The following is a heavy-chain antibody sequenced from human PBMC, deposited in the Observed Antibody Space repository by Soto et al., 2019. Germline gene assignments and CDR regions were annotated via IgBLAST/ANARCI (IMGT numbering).Heavy chain of an antibody. D-gene: IGHD3-16*01. CDR2: ISYDGSNK. J-gene: IGHJ6*02. CDR3: ASTLFGARENYYYYGMDV. CDR1: GFTFSSYA. V-gene: IGHV3-30-3*01. Sequence: GGSLRLSCAASGFTFSSYAMHWVRQAPGKGLEWVAVISYDGSNKYYADSVKGRFTISRDNSKNTLYLQMNSLRAEDTAVYYCASTLFGARENYYYYGMDVWGQGTTVTVSS.